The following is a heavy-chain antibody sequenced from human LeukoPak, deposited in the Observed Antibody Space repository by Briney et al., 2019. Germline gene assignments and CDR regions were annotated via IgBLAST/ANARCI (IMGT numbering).Heavy chain of an antibody. CDR3: ARVPWAGYSYGTFDY. CDR1: GYTFTGYY. V-gene: IGHV1-2*02. Sequence: ASVKVSCKASGYTFTGYYMHWVRQAPGQGLEWMGWINPNSGGTNYAQKFQGRVTMTRDTSISTAYMELSRLRSDDTAVYYCARVPWAGYSYGTFDYWGREPWSPSPQ. D-gene: IGHD5-18*01. CDR2: INPNSGGT. J-gene: IGHJ4*02.